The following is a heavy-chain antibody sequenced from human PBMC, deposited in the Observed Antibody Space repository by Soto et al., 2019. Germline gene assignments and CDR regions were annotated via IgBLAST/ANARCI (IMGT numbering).Heavy chain of an antibody. CDR2: IYWNDDK. V-gene: IGHV2-5*01. J-gene: IGHJ4*02. D-gene: IGHD3-9*01. CDR3: AHSGFNILTGYMTPFDY. Sequence: QITLKESGPTLVKPTQTLTLTCTFSGFSLSTSGVGVGWIRQPPGKALEWLALIYWNDDKRYSPSLTSRLTITKDTSKNQMVLTMTNMDPVDTATYYCAHSGFNILTGYMTPFDYWGQGTLVTVSS. CDR1: GFSLSTSGVG.